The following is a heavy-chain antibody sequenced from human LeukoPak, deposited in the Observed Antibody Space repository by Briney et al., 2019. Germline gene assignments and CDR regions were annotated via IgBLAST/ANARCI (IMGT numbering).Heavy chain of an antibody. CDR2: INWNGGST. J-gene: IGHJ6*03. CDR1: GITFSSHS. D-gene: IGHD2-2*01. Sequence: GGSLRLSCVASGITFSSHSMNWVRQAPGKGLEWVSGINWNGGSTGYADSVKGRFTISRDNAKNSLYLQMNSLRAEDTAVYYCAGDIRDCSSTSCYPYYYYYMDVWGKGTTVTVSS. V-gene: IGHV3-20*04. CDR3: AGDIRDCSSTSCYPYYYYYMDV.